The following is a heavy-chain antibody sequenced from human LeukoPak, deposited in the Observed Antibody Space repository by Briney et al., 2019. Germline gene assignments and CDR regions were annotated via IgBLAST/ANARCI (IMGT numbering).Heavy chain of an antibody. CDR3: ARSGFCGAGTCYSDYFDL. D-gene: IGHD2-15*01. V-gene: IGHV3-72*01. J-gene: IGHJ4*01. CDR1: GFTSSDHY. CDR2: TRNRANGYTT. Sequence: PGGSLRLSCAVSGFTSSDHYMDWVRQAPGKGLEWVGRTRNRANGYTTKYAASVEGRFSISRDVSKNSFYLQMNSLKTEDTAVYYCARSGFCGAGTCYSDYFDLWGHGTRVTVSS.